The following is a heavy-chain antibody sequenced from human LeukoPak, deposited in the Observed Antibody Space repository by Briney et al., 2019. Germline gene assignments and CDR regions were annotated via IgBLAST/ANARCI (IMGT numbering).Heavy chain of an antibody. D-gene: IGHD4-17*01. CDR1: GFTFSSYW. V-gene: IGHV3-74*01. CDR2: INSDEGTT. Sequence: PGGSLRLSCAASGFTFSSYWMHWVRQVPGKGLVWVSRINSDEGTTSYADSVKGRFTISRDNAKNSLYLQMNSLRAEDTAVYYCARDYSTVTTFFDYWGQGTLVTVSS. CDR3: ARDYSTVTTFFDY. J-gene: IGHJ4*02.